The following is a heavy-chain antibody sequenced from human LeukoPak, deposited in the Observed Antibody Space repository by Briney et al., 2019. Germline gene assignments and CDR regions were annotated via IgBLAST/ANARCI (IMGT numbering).Heavy chain of an antibody. Sequence: PSETLSLTCDVSGDSISNSNWWSWVRQPPGKGLEWVGEISHSGSINYNPSLKSRVIISMDKSKNHFSLKLSSITAADTAVYYCARAMAATSGRFSLGYWGQGTLVTVSS. V-gene: IGHV4-4*02. J-gene: IGHJ4*02. CDR3: ARAMAATSGRFSLGY. CDR2: ISHSGSI. CDR1: GDSISNSNW. D-gene: IGHD2-15*01.